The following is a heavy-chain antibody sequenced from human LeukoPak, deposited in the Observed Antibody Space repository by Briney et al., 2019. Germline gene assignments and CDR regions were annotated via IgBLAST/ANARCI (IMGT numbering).Heavy chain of an antibody. CDR3: ARGSTYDFWSGDALDV. Sequence: PGGSLRLSCAASGFAFSSHAMTWVRQAPGKGLEWVSSISGSAEKTYYADSVKGRFTISRDSSQKILNLQVKNLRVEDTAIYYCARGSTYDFWSGDALDVWGQGTMVTVSS. J-gene: IGHJ3*01. CDR2: ISGSAEKT. V-gene: IGHV3-23*01. D-gene: IGHD3-3*01. CDR1: GFAFSSHA.